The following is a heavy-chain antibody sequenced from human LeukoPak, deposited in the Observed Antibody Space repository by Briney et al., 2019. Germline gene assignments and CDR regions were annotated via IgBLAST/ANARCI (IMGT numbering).Heavy chain of an antibody. CDR1: GYTFTSYD. J-gene: IGHJ5*02. V-gene: IGHV1-8*01. CDR2: MNPNSGNT. D-gene: IGHD6-13*01. Sequence: ASVKVSCKASGYTFTSYDINWVRQATGQGLEWMGWMNPNSGNTGYAQKFQGRVTMTRNTSISTAYMELSSLRSEDTAVYYCARGVGIAAAGSGWFDPWGQGTLVTVSS. CDR3: ARGVGIAAAGSGWFDP.